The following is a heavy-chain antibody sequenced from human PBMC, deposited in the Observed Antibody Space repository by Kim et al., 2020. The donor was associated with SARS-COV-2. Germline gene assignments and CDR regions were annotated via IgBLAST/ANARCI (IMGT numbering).Heavy chain of an antibody. J-gene: IGHJ3*02. CDR2: INHSGST. Sequence: SETLSLTCAVYGGSFSGYYWSWIRQPPGKGLEWIGEINHSGSTNYNPSLKSRVTISVDTSKNQFSLKLSSVTAADTAVYYCARAGYDFWSGYYADAFDIWGQGTMVTVSS. D-gene: IGHD3-3*01. V-gene: IGHV4-34*01. CDR3: ARAGYDFWSGYYADAFDI. CDR1: GGSFSGYY.